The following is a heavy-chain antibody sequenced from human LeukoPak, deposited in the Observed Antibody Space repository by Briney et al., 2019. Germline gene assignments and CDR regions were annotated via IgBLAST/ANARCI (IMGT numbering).Heavy chain of an antibody. V-gene: IGHV4-4*07. D-gene: IGHD5-24*01. CDR1: GGSISNYY. Sequence: PSETLSLTCTISGGSISNYYWSWARQPAGQGLEWIGRIYSSGSTNYNPSLKSRVTMSVDTSKNQFSLKLNSVTAADTAVYFCARDGYNRGGKDYWGQGTLVTVSS. J-gene: IGHJ4*02. CDR2: IYSSGST. CDR3: ARDGYNRGGKDY.